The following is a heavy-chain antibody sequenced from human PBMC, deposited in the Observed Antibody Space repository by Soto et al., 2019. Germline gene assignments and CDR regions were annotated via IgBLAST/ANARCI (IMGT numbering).Heavy chain of an antibody. V-gene: IGHV4-59*12. CDR1: GGSISSSY. J-gene: IGHJ1*01. Sequence: SETLSLTCTVSGGSISSSYWSWIRQPPGKGLEWIGEIHHSGSTNNNPSLKSRVTMSVDKSKNQFSLMLSSVTAADTAVYYCARSFGWYAIDQWGQGTLVTVSS. CDR2: IHHSGST. CDR3: ARSFGWYAIDQ. D-gene: IGHD6-19*01.